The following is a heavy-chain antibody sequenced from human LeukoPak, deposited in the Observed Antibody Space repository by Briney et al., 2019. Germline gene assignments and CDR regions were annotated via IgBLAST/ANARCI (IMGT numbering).Heavy chain of an antibody. Sequence: SETLSLTCTVSGGSITSYYWSWIRQPPGKELEWIGYIYHNGDTNYSPSLKSRVTISVDTSKNQFSLQLSSVIAADTAVYYCASGTYYYFDYWGQGTLVTVSS. J-gene: IGHJ4*02. V-gene: IGHV4-59*08. CDR1: GGSITSYY. CDR2: IYHNGDT. CDR3: ASGTYYYFDY. D-gene: IGHD1-26*01.